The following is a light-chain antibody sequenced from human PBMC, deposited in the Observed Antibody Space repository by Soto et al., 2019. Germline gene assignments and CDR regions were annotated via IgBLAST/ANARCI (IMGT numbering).Light chain of an antibody. Sequence: EIVLTQSPGTLSLSPGERATLSCRASQSVSSSYLAWYQQKPGQAPRLLIFGASSRDTGIPDRFSGSGSGTDFTLTISRLEPEDFAVYYCQQYFSLWTFGQGTKVEI. CDR1: QSVSSSY. V-gene: IGKV3-20*01. CDR2: GAS. J-gene: IGKJ1*01. CDR3: QQYFSLWT.